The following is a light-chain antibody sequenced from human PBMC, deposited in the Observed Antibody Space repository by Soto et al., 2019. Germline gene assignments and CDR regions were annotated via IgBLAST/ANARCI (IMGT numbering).Light chain of an antibody. J-gene: IGLJ7*01. CDR3: QSFDSSLTVWV. CDR2: ASN. Sequence: QSVLTQPPSVSGAPGQRVTISCTGSSSNIGAGYDVQWYQQLPGTVPKLLIYASNNRPSGVPDRFSGSKSDTSASLAITGLQAEDEADYYCQSFDSSLTVWVFGGGTQLTV. V-gene: IGLV1-40*01. CDR1: SSNIGAGYD.